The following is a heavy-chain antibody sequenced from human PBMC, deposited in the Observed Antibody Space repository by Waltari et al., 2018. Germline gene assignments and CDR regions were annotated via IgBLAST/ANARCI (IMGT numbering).Heavy chain of an antibody. D-gene: IGHD3-10*01. V-gene: IGHV4-34*01. CDR3: ARRKSYYYGSGRGGGMDV. CDR1: GGSFSGYY. Sequence: QVQLQQWGAGLLKPSETLSLTCAVYGGSFSGYYWSWIRQPPGKGLEWIGEINHSGSTNYNPDLKSRVTISVDTSKTQFSLRLSAVTAADPAVYYCARRKSYYYGSGRGGGMDVWGQGTTVTVSS. CDR2: INHSGST. J-gene: IGHJ6*02.